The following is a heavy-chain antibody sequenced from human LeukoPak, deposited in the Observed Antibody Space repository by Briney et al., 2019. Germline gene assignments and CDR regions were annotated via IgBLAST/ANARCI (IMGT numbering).Heavy chain of an antibody. CDR1: GFTFSNYD. CDR3: VRAGKQGDGYFDY. D-gene: IGHD2-21*01. V-gene: IGHV3-33*01. CDR2: IWSDGSNK. J-gene: IGHJ4*02. Sequence: AGGSLRLSCAASGFTFSNYDMHWVRQAPGKGLEWVAVIWSDGSNKNYADSVKGRFTISRDNSKNTLYLQMNSLRAEDTAVYYCVRAGKQGDGYFDYWGQGTLVTVSS.